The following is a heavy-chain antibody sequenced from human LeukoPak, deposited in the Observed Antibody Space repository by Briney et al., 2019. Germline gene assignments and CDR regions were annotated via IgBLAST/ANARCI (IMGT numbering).Heavy chain of an antibody. J-gene: IGHJ4*02. V-gene: IGHV1-18*01. CDR1: GYAVTING. CDR3: ASGSGSNPDY. D-gene: IGHD1-26*01. CDR2: ISAYNGNT. Sequence: ASVTVSFTGAGYAVTINGGSWGRQARGPGGEWMGWISAYNGNTNYAQKLQGRVTMTTDTSTSTAYMELRSLRSDDTAVYYCASGSGSNPDYWGQGTLVTVSS.